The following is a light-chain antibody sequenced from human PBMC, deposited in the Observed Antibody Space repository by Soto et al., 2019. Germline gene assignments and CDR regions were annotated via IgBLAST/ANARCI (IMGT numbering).Light chain of an antibody. CDR3: QQYNNWPLT. CDR1: QSVSSN. V-gene: IGKV3-15*01. J-gene: IGKJ4*01. Sequence: EIVMTQSPATLSVSPGERATLSCRASQSVSSNLAWYQQKPGQAPRLLIYGASTSATGIPARFSGSGSGTEFTLTITSLQSEDFPVYYCQQYNNWPLTFGGGTKVEIK. CDR2: GAS.